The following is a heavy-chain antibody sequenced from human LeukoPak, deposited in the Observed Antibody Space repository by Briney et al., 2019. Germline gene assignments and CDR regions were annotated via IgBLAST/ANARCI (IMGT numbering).Heavy chain of an antibody. D-gene: IGHD6-13*01. Sequence: PGGSLRLSCAASGFTFSSYGMHWVRQAPGKGLEWVAFIRYDGSNKYYADSVKGRFTISRDNSKNTLYLQMNSLRAEDTAVYYCAKAGIAAAGIMDVWGKGTTVTISS. V-gene: IGHV3-30*02. CDR2: IRYDGSNK. J-gene: IGHJ6*04. CDR3: AKAGIAAAGIMDV. CDR1: GFTFSSYG.